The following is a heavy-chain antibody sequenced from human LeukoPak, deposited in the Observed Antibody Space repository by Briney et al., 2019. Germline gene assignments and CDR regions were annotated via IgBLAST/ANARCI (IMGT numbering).Heavy chain of an antibody. CDR2: IYYSGST. CDR1: GGSISSGGYY. V-gene: IGHV4-31*03. J-gene: IGHJ6*02. D-gene: IGHD3-22*01. CDR3: ARVEYDSSGYYGYGMDV. Sequence: PSETLSLTCTVSGGSISSGGYYWSWIRQHPGKGLEWIGYIYYSGSTYYNPSLKSRVTISVDTSKNQFSLKLSSVTAADTAVYYCARVEYDSSGYYGYGMDVWGQGTTVTVSS.